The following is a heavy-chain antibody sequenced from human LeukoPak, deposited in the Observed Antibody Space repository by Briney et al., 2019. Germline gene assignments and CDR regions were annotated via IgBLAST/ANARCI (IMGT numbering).Heavy chain of an antibody. CDR2: INHSGST. J-gene: IGHJ4*02. V-gene: IGHV4-34*01. CDR3: AIGDIVVPAATRDTAMSKGSGD. CDR1: GGSFSGYY. D-gene: IGHD2-2*01. Sequence: LETLSLTCAVYGGSFSGYYWSWIRQPPGNGLEWIGEINHSGSTNYNPSLKSRVTISVDTSKNQFSLKLSSVTAADTAVYYCAIGDIVVPAATRDTAMSKGSGDWGQGTLVTVSS.